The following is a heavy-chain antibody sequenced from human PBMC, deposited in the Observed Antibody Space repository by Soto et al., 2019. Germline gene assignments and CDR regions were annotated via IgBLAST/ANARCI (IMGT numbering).Heavy chain of an antibody. J-gene: IGHJ4*02. V-gene: IGHV3-30-3*01. CDR1: GFTFSSYV. Sequence: VQLVESGGGVVQPGRSLRLSCAASGFTFSSYVMHWVRQAPGKGLEWVAVISYDGSNKYYADSVKGRFTISRDNSKNTLYLQMNSLRVEDTAVYYCARDFRSYYDSSALDYWGQGTLVTVSS. CDR2: ISYDGSNK. CDR3: ARDFRSYYDSSALDY. D-gene: IGHD3-22*01.